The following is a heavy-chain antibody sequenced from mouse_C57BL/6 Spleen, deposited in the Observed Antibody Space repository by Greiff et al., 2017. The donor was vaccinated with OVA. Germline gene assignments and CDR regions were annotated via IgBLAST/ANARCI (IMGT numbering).Heavy chain of an antibody. J-gene: IGHJ1*03. Sequence: LVAPSQSLSITCTVSGFSLTSYAISWVRQPPGKGLEWLGVIWTGGGTNYNSALKSRLSISKDNSKSQVFLKMNSLQTDDTARYYCARNGDDYLYWYFDVWGTGTTVTVSS. D-gene: IGHD2-4*01. CDR3: ARNGDDYLYWYFDV. V-gene: IGHV2-9-1*01. CDR2: IWTGGGT. CDR1: GFSLTSYA.